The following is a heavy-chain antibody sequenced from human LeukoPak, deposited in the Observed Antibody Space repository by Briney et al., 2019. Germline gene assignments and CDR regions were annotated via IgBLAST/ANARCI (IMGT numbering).Heavy chain of an antibody. CDR1: GFTFSSFK. Sequence: GGSLRLSCAASGFTFSSFKMNWVRQAPGKGLEWVSYISSTGTTIDYADSVKGRFTISRDNAKNSLYLQMNSLRAEDTAVYFCARDIHVTNHVLDMWGQGTMVTVSS. D-gene: IGHD1-14*01. V-gene: IGHV3-48*03. CDR3: ARDIHVTNHVLDM. J-gene: IGHJ3*02. CDR2: ISSTGTTI.